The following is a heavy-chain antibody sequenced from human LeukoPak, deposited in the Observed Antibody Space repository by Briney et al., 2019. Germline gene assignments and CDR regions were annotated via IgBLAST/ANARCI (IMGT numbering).Heavy chain of an antibody. Sequence: YTXXXXYMHWVRQAPGQGLEWMGWINPNSGGTNYAQKFQGRVTMTRDTSISTAYMELSRLRSDDTAVYYCARAEQWLAINWFDHWGQGTLVTVSS. V-gene: IGHV1-2*02. CDR2: INPNSGGT. D-gene: IGHD6-19*01. CDR1: YTXXXXY. CDR3: ARAEQWLAINWFDH. J-gene: IGHJ5*02.